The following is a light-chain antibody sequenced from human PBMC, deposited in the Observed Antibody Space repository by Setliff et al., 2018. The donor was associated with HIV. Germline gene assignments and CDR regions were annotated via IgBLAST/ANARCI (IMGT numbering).Light chain of an antibody. CDR2: RND. Sequence: QSALAQPPSASGTPGQRISISCSGTSSNIGGHFVYWYQQFPGTAPKLLIHRNDLRPSGVPDRFSASKSGTSASLAISGLRSDDEAVYYCASWDDMLSVVFGGGTKGTVL. CDR3: ASWDDMLSVV. V-gene: IGLV1-47*01. J-gene: IGLJ3*02. CDR1: SSNIGGHF.